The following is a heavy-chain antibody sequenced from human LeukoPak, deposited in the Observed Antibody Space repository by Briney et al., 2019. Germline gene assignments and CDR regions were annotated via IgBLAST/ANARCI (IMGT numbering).Heavy chain of an antibody. J-gene: IGHJ4*02. Sequence: SQTLSLTCDISGDSVSSNRAAWNWFRQSPSRGLEWLGRAYYWSKWYIDYAVSVKGRITINPDTSKNQFSLQLNSVTPEDTAVYYCAWRRYSGYEGYFDYWGQGILVTVSS. V-gene: IGHV6-1*01. CDR1: GDSVSSNRAA. CDR3: AWRRYSGYEGYFDY. CDR2: AYYWSKWYI. D-gene: IGHD5-12*01.